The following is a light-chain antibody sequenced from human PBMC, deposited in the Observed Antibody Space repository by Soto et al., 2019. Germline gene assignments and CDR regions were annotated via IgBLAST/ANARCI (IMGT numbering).Light chain of an antibody. CDR1: QGISSW. Sequence: DIQMTQSPSSVSASVGDRVTITCRASQGISSWLARYQQKPGKAPKLLIYAASSLQSGVPSRFRGSGSVTDFTLTISRLHPEDFATYYCRQANRFPRAFGQGKRLEIK. V-gene: IGKV1-12*01. CDR2: AAS. J-gene: IGKJ5*01. CDR3: RQANRFPRA.